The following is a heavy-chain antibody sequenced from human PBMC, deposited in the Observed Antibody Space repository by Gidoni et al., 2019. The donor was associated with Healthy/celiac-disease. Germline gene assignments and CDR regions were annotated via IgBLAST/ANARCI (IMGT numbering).Heavy chain of an antibody. CDR3: ARGYDILTGESGNWFDP. Sequence: QVQLQESGPGLVKPSGTLSLPCAVSGGSISSSNWWSWVRQPPGKGLEWIGEIYHSGSSNYNPSLKSRVTISVDKSKNQFSLKLSSVTAADTAVYYCARGYDILTGESGNWFDPWGQGTLVTVSS. J-gene: IGHJ5*02. CDR1: GGSISSSNW. V-gene: IGHV4-4*02. CDR2: IYHSGSS. D-gene: IGHD3-9*01.